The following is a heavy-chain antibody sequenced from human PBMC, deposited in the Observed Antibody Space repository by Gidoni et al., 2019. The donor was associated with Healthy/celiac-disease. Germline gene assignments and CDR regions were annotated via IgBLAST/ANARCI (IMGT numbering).Heavy chain of an antibody. CDR1: VCSISTSSSY. D-gene: IGHD3-10*01. Sequence: QLQMQESGPGLVKPSETLSLTCTVPVCSISTSSSYWGWIRQPPGKGLEWIGSIYYSGSTYYNPSIKSRVTISVDTSKNQFSLKLSSVTAADTAVYYCARDNSMVRGVYGMDVWGQGTTVTVSS. J-gene: IGHJ6*02. V-gene: IGHV4-39*07. CDR2: IYYSGST. CDR3: ARDNSMVRGVYGMDV.